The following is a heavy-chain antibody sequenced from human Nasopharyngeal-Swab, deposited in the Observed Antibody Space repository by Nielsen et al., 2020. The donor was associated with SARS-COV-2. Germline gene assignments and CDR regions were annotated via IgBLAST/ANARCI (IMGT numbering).Heavy chain of an antibody. J-gene: IGHJ6*02. CDR3: ARDWGWELYYYYGMDV. D-gene: IGHD1-26*01. Sequence: WVRQAPGQGLEWMGWINPNSGGTNYAQKLQGRVTMTRDTSISTAYMELSRLRSDDTAVYYCARDWGWELYYYYGMDVWGQGTTVTVSS. CDR2: INPNSGGT. V-gene: IGHV1-2*02.